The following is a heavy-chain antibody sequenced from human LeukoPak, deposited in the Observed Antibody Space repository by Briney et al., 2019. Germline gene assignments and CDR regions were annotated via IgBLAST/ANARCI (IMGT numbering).Heavy chain of an antibody. CDR3: ARGGGITMIVVVTAPFDY. J-gene: IGHJ4*02. V-gene: IGHV4-34*01. D-gene: IGHD3-22*01. CDR1: GGSFSGYY. Sequence: SETLSLTCAVYGGSFSGYYWSWIRQPPGKGLEWIGEINHNGSTNYNPSLKSRVTISVDTSKNQFSLKLSSVTAADTAVYYCARGGGITMIVVVTAPFDYWGQGTLVTVSS. CDR2: INHNGST.